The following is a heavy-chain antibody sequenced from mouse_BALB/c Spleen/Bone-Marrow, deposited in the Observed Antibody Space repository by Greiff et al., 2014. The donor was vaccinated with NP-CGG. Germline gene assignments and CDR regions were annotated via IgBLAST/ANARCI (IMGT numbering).Heavy chain of an antibody. CDR3: ASYRGAY. D-gene: IGHD2-12*01. J-gene: IGHJ3*01. CDR1: GYTFTSYW. Sequence: SGAELVKPGASVKLSCKASGYTFTSYWMHWVKQRPGQGLEWIGEINPSNGRTNYNEKFKIEATLTVDKSSSTAYMQLSSLTSEDSAVYYCASYRGAYWGQGTLVTVSA. V-gene: IGHV1S81*02. CDR2: INPSNGRT.